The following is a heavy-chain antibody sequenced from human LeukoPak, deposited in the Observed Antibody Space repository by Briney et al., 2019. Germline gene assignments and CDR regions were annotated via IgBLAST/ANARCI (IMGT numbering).Heavy chain of an antibody. J-gene: IGHJ6*02. D-gene: IGHD5/OR15-5a*01. CDR1: GGSISSYY. V-gene: IGHV4-34*01. CDR3: ANLRGKYYYYGMDV. Sequence: SETLSLTCTVSGGSISSYYWGWIRQPAGKGLEWIGEINHSGSTNYNPSLKSRVTISVDTSKNQFSLKLSSVTAADTAVYYCANLRGKYYYYGMDVWGQGTTVTVSS. CDR2: INHSGST.